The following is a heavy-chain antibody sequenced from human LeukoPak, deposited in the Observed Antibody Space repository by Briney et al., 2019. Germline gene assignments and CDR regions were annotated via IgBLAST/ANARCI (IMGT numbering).Heavy chain of an antibody. V-gene: IGHV3-33*01. Sequence: GRSLRLSCAASGFTFSSYGMHWVRQAPGKGLEWVAVIWYDGSNKYYADSVKGRFTISRDNSKNTLYLQMNSLRAEDTAVYYCASQYYYGSRSYLIDYWGQGTLVTVSS. CDR2: IWYDGSNK. J-gene: IGHJ4*02. D-gene: IGHD3-10*01. CDR3: ASQYYYGSRSYLIDY. CDR1: GFTFSSYG.